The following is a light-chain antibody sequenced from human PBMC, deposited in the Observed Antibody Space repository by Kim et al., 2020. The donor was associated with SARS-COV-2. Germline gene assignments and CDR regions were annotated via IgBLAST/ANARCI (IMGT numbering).Light chain of an antibody. CDR2: GKN. CDR3: NSRDSRGNVV. J-gene: IGLJ2*01. Sequence: SSELTQDPAVSVALGQTVRITCQGDSLRSYYASWYQQKPGQAPVLVIYGKNNRHSGIPDRFSGSSSGNTASLTITGAQAEDEADYYCNSRDSRGNVVFGG. CDR1: SLRSYY. V-gene: IGLV3-19*01.